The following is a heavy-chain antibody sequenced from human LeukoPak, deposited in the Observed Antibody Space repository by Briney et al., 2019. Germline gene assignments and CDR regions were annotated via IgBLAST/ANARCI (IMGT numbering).Heavy chain of an antibody. J-gene: IGHJ6*02. CDR1: GGSIGSYY. D-gene: IGHD5-12*01. Sequence: SETLSLTCTVSGGSIGSYYWSWIRQPAGKGLEWIGRIYTSGSTNYNPSLKSRVTMSVDTSKNQFSLKLSSVTAADTAVYYCARDPTTIRYYYYGMDVWGQGTTVTVSS. CDR3: ARDPTTIRYYYYGMDV. CDR2: IYTSGST. V-gene: IGHV4-4*07.